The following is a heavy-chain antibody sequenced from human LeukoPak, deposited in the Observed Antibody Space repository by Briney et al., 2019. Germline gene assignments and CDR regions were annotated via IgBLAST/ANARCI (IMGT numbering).Heavy chain of an antibody. CDR1: GGTFSSYA. Sequence: ASVKVSCKASGGTFSSYAISWVRQAPGQGLEWMGGIIPIFGTANYAQKFQGRVTITADESTSTAYMELSSLRSEDTAVYYCARGPKYCSSTSCYVGAFDIWGQGTMVTVSS. CDR3: ARGPKYCSSTSCYVGAFDI. J-gene: IGHJ3*02. V-gene: IGHV1-69*13. CDR2: IIPIFGTA. D-gene: IGHD2-2*01.